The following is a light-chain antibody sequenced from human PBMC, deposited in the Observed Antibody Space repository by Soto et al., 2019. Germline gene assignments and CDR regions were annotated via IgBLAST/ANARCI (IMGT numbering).Light chain of an antibody. J-gene: IGKJ1*01. CDR1: QSVSSNY. Sequence: EIVLTQSPGTLSLSPWERATLSCGTSQSVSSNYLAWYQQKPGQAPRLLIYGASSRATGIPDRFSGSGSGTDFTLTISRLEPEDFAVYYRQQYGSSGRTFGQGTKVDIK. V-gene: IGKV3-20*01. CDR3: QQYGSSGRT. CDR2: GAS.